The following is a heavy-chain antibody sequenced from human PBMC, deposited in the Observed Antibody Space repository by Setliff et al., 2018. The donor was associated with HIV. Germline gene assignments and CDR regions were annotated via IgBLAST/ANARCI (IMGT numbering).Heavy chain of an antibody. V-gene: IGHV3-74*01. CDR2: VNSDGTIK. CDR1: GFRFSQYW. CDR3: HSGYDTEEQSYFDY. Sequence: GGSLRLSCAASGFRFSQYWMSWARQAPGKGLEWVSRVNSDGTIKNYADSVKDRFTISRDNAKNTLYLRMNSLRDEDTGVYYCHSGYDTEEQSYFDYWGQGTLVTISS. J-gene: IGHJ4*02. D-gene: IGHD5-12*01.